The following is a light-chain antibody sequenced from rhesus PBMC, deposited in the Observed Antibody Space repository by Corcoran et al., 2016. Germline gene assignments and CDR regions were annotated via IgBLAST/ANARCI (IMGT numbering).Light chain of an antibody. CDR1: QSVSSS. CDR2: GAS. CDR3: LQHSNWPFT. V-gene: IGKV3-24*01. J-gene: IGKJ3*01. Sequence: EIVMTQSPATLSLSPGERATLSCRASQSVSSSLAWYQQKPGQAPRPLSYGASSRAPGIPDRFSGSGSGTDFTLTISSLEPEDVAVYYCLQHSNWPFTFGPGTKLDIK.